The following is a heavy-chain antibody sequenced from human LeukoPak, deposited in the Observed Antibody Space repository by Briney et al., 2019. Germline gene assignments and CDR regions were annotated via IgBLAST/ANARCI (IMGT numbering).Heavy chain of an antibody. V-gene: IGHV3-43D*04. J-gene: IGHJ6*03. CDR3: AKERRGYYMDV. D-gene: IGHD3-10*01. CDR2: INWDATRT. CDR1: VFTFGDYA. Sequence: GGSLRLSCAVSVFTFGDYAMQWVRHAPGKGLECVSLINWDATRTYYADSVKGRFTISRDNSKNSLSLQMNSLRPEDTALYYCAKERRGYYMDVWGKGTTVTVSS.